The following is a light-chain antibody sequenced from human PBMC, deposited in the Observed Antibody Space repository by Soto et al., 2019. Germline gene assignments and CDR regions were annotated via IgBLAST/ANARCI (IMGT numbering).Light chain of an antibody. Sequence: QSALTQPASVSGSPGQSITISCTGTSSDVGSYNLVSWYQQHPGKAPKLMIYEGSKRPSGVSNRFSGSKSGNTASLTISGLQAEDKADYYCCSYAGSSTPWVVFGGGTKVTVL. CDR2: EGS. CDR3: CSYAGSSTPWVV. CDR1: SSDVGSYNL. V-gene: IGLV2-23*01. J-gene: IGLJ2*01.